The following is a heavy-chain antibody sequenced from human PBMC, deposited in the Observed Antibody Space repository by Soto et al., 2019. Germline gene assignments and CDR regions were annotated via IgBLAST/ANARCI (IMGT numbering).Heavy chain of an antibody. CDR3: ARISSVDPYGYVNGGLDV. Sequence: SETLCLTWSVSGVSIRSYYGSWIRQSPEKGLEWIGYFYHSGNSNYNPSLKSRVTISVDTSKNQLSLSLRSVTAADTAVYFCARISSVDPYGYVNGGLDVWGQGTTVTVSS. CDR1: GVSIRSYY. J-gene: IGHJ6*02. CDR2: FYHSGNS. V-gene: IGHV4-59*01. D-gene: IGHD5-18*01.